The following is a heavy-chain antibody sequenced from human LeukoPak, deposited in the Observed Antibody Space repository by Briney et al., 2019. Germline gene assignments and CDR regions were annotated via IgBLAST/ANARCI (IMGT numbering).Heavy chain of an antibody. CDR3: ASFDSGSYSPKADY. D-gene: IGHD1-26*01. V-gene: IGHV1-2*02. Sequence: ASLKVSCKASGYTFTGYYMDWVRQAPGQGLEWMGWVNPNSGGTNYAQKFQGRVTMTRDTSISTANMELSRLRSDDTAVYYCASFDSGSYSPKADYWGQGTLVTVSS. CDR2: VNPNSGGT. CDR1: GYTFTGYY. J-gene: IGHJ4*02.